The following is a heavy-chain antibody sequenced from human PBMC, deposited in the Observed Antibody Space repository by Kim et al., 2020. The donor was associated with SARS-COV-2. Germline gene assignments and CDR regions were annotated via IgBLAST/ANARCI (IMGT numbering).Heavy chain of an antibody. CDR1: GFSFSNYG. CDR2: VSYEGRNT. CDR3: GKEAGFTKLIVDYYFDY. J-gene: IGHJ4*02. D-gene: IGHD1-26*01. Sequence: GGSLRLSCVASGFSFSNYGMHWVRQAPGKGLEWVAIVSYEGRNTYYSTSVKGRFTISRDNSKNTVFLQMNSLTTEDTALYYCGKEAGFTKLIVDYYFDYWGQGTLVTVSS. V-gene: IGHV3-30*18.